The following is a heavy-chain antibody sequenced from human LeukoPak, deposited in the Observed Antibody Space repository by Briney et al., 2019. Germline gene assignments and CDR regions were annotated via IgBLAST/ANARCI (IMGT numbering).Heavy chain of an antibody. CDR1: GLSFSSHA. D-gene: IGHD4-11*01. Sequence: GALRLSCAAYGLSFSSHAFSWVRQAPGKGLEWVSAINSYTTYYADSVKGRFTISRDNAKNSLYPQMNSLRAEDTAVYYCARRSNTDKYNWFDPWGQGTLVTVSS. V-gene: IGHV3-21*04. J-gene: IGHJ5*02. CDR2: INSYTT. CDR3: ARRSNTDKYNWFDP.